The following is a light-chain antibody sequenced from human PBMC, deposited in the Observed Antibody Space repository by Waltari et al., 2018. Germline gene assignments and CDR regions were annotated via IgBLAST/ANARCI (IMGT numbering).Light chain of an antibody. CDR1: QSVSTW. V-gene: IGKV1-5*03. CDR3: QQYNTYPLT. J-gene: IGKJ4*01. Sequence: DIQMTQSPSTLSASVGDRVTLTCRPSQSVSTWLAWYQQKPGKAPRLLIYKASSLESGVPSRFSGSGSGTEFTLTISSLQPDDFATYFCQQYNTYPLTFGGGAKVEIK. CDR2: KAS.